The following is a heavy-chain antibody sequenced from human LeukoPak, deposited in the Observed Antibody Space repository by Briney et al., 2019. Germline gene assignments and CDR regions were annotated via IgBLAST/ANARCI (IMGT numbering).Heavy chain of an antibody. V-gene: IGHV3-74*01. J-gene: IGHJ4*02. Sequence: PGGSLRLSCAASGFTFSSYWMNWVRQAPWKGRVWVSRIKPDGSSISYADSVKGRFTISRDNAKNTLYLQMNTLRAEDTAVYYCATLYGGSTDYWGQGTLVTVSS. D-gene: IGHD5-12*01. CDR1: GFTFSSYW. CDR2: IKPDGSSI. CDR3: ATLYGGSTDY.